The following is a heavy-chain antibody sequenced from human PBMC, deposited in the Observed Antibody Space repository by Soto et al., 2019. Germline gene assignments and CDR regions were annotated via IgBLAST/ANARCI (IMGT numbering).Heavy chain of an antibody. V-gene: IGHV1-69*08. CDR2: IIPALGTA. D-gene: IGHD4-17*01. Sequence: QAQLVQSGAEVKKPGSSVKVSCKASGGTFSSHTFSWVRRAPGQGLEWMGRIIPALGTATYAQKFQGRVTITADESATTVYMELNILRSEDTAVYYCARPAFGDYWYFDLWGRGTLVTVSS. J-gene: IGHJ2*01. CDR1: GGTFSSHT. CDR3: ARPAFGDYWYFDL.